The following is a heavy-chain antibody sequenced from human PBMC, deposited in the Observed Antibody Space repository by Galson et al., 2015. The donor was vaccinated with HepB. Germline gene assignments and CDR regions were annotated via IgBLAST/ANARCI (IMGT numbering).Heavy chain of an antibody. CDR3: AKSLYSYGYSYFDY. J-gene: IGHJ4*02. D-gene: IGHD5-18*01. Sequence: SLRLSCAASGFTFSTYSMNWVRQAPGKGLEWVSSISSSSHIYYADSVKGRLTISRDNAKNSLYLQMNSLRAEDTAVYFCAKSLYSYGYSYFDYWGQGTPVTVSS. CDR2: ISSSSHI. CDR1: GFTFSTYS. V-gene: IGHV3-21*01.